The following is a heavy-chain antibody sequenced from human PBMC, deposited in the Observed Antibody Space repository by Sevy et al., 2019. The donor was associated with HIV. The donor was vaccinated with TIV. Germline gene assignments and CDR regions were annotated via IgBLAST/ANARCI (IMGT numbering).Heavy chain of an antibody. V-gene: IGHV1-46*01. J-gene: IGHJ6*02. CDR2: INPSGGST. CDR1: GYTFTSYY. D-gene: IGHD5-18*01. Sequence: ASVKVSCKASGYTFTSYYMHWVRQAPGQGLERMGIINPSGGSTSYAQKFQGRVTMTRDTSTSTVYMELSSLRSEDTAVYYCARDWVQMGKRGYSYGGYYYGMDVWGQGTTVTVSS. CDR3: ARDWVQMGKRGYSYGGYYYGMDV.